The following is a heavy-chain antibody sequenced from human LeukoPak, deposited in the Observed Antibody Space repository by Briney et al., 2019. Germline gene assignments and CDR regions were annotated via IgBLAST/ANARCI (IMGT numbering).Heavy chain of an antibody. V-gene: IGHV4-39*01. Sequence: PSETLSLTCTVSGGSISSSSHYWGWIRQPPGKGLEWIGSIYYSGSTYYNPSLKSRVTISVDTSKNQFSLKLSSVTAADTAVYYCARRPLEVGAFDYWGQGTLVTVSS. CDR2: IYYSGST. CDR1: GGSISSSSHY. CDR3: ARRPLEVGAFDY. J-gene: IGHJ4*02. D-gene: IGHD1-26*01.